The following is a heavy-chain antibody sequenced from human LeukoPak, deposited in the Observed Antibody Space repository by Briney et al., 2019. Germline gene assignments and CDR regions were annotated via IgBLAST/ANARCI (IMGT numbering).Heavy chain of an antibody. CDR2: IIPILGIA. J-gene: IGHJ3*02. CDR1: GGTFSSYA. Sequence: ASVKVSCKASGGTFSSYAISWVRQAPGQGLEWVGRIIPILGIANYAQKFQGRVTITADKSTSTAYMELSSLRSEDTAVYYCARGGDPTLGAFDIWGQGTMVTVSS. V-gene: IGHV1-69*04. CDR3: ARGGDPTLGAFDI.